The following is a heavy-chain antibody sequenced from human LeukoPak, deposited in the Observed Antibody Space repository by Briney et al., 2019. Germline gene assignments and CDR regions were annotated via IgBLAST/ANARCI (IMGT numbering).Heavy chain of an antibody. CDR2: IDPSDSYT. V-gene: IGHV5-10-1*01. J-gene: IGHJ4*02. D-gene: IGHD2-15*01. CDR1: GYVFTSYW. Sequence: RPGESLLISCKGSGYVFTSYWISWVRQVPGKGLEWMGRIDPSDSYTNYSPSFQGHVTISADKSISTAYLQWSSLKASDTAMYYCARGVVAAHPDYWGQGTLVTVSS. CDR3: ARGVVAAHPDY.